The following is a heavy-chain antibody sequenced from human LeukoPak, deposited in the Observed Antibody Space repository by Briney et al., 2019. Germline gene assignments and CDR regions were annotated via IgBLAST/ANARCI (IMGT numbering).Heavy chain of an antibody. J-gene: IGHJ4*02. CDR3: AKVGGDYSSSWYGTFDY. Sequence: GRSLRLSCAASGFTFDDYAMHWVRQAPGKGVEWVSGISWNSGSIGYADSVKGRFTISRDNAKNSLYLQMNSLRAEDTALYYCAKVGGDYSSSWYGTFDYWGQGTLVTVSS. V-gene: IGHV3-9*01. CDR1: GFTFDDYA. CDR2: ISWNSGSI. D-gene: IGHD6-13*01.